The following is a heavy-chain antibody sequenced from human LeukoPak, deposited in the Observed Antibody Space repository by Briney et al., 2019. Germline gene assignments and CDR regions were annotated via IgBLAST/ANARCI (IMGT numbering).Heavy chain of an antibody. D-gene: IGHD1-26*01. Sequence: GGSLRLSCAASGFTFSSNYMSWVRQAPGKGLEWVSVIYSGGSTYYADSVKGRFTISRDNSKNTLFLQMDSLRAEDAAVYYCANPRGSYLGKFDYWGQGTLVTVSS. CDR2: IYSGGST. V-gene: IGHV3-53*05. CDR1: GFTFSSNY. CDR3: ANPRGSYLGKFDY. J-gene: IGHJ4*02.